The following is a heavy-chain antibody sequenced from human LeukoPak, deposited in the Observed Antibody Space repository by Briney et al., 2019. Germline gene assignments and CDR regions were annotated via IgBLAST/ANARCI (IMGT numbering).Heavy chain of an antibody. Sequence: SETLSLTCTVSGGSISSYYWSWIRQPPGKGLEWIGYIYYSGSTNYNPSLKSRVTISVDTSKNQFSLKLSSVTAADTAVYYCARVRYPKKTNWFDPWGQGTLVTVSS. D-gene: IGHD3-16*02. CDR3: ARVRYPKKTNWFDP. CDR1: GGSISSYY. CDR2: IYYSGST. V-gene: IGHV4-59*01. J-gene: IGHJ5*02.